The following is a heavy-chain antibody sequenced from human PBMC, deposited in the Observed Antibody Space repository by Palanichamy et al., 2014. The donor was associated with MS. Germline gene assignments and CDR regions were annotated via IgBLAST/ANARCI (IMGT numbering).Heavy chain of an antibody. CDR1: GFTFSSYA. D-gene: IGHD2-2*01. CDR3: AKTPSSTSCYECYYYYYMDV. Sequence: TASGFTFSSYAMSWVRQAPGKGLEWVSAISGSGGSTYYADSVKGRFTISRDNSKNTLYLQMNNLRAEDTAVYYCAKTPSSTSCYECYYYYYMDVWGKGTTVTVSS. J-gene: IGHJ6*03. CDR2: ISGSGGST. V-gene: IGHV3-23*01.